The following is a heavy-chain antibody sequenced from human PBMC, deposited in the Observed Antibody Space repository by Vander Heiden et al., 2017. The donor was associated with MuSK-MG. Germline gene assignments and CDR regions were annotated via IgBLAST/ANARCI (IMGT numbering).Heavy chain of an antibody. CDR3: ARDDVNDYSENWFDP. Sequence: QVQLQESGPGLVKPSQTLSVTCTVSGGSIDSGNYYWSWIRQPAGKGLEWIGRIYPSGSTNYNPSLKSRVTISIDRSMHQFSLKLSSVTAADTAVYFCARDDVNDYSENWFDPWGQGTLVTVSS. D-gene: IGHD1-1*01. V-gene: IGHV4-61*02. CDR1: GGSIDSGNYY. CDR2: IYPSGST. J-gene: IGHJ5*02.